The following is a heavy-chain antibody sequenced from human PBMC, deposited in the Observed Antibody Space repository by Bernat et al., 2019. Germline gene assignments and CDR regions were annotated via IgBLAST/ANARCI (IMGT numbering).Heavy chain of an antibody. CDR1: GGSINSYY. D-gene: IGHD5-12*01. CDR3: AKLSGYGPAFDY. J-gene: IGHJ4*02. Sequence: QVQLQESGPGLVKPSETLSLTCTVSGGSINSYYWNWIRQPPGKGLEWIGYIYYNGRTNYNPSLKSRVTISVDTSKNQFSLRLNSVTAADTAVYYCAKLSGYGPAFDYWGQGTLVTVSS. V-gene: IGHV4-59*01. CDR2: IYYNGRT.